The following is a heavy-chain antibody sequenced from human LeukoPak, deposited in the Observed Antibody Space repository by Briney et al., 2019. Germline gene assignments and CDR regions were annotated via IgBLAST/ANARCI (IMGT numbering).Heavy chain of an antibody. J-gene: IGHJ6*02. D-gene: IGHD6-6*01. V-gene: IGHV1-46*01. Sequence: VASVKVSCMASGYTFTSYYMHWVRQGPGRGLEWVGIINPSGGSTSYAQKFQGRVTMTRDTSTSKVYMELSSLRSEDTAVYYCARDSSSSNYYYYGMDVWGQGTTVTVSS. CDR1: GYTFTSYY. CDR2: INPSGGST. CDR3: ARDSSSSNYYYYGMDV.